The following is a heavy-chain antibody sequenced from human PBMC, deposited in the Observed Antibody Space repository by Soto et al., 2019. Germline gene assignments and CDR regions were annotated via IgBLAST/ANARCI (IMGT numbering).Heavy chain of an antibody. CDR2: TIKSGSTT. CDR1: GFTFSNYA. J-gene: IGHJ4*02. Sequence: PGGSLRLSCAASGFTFSNYAMSWVRQAPGKGLEWVSATIKSGSTTYYADSVKGRFTISRDNSKNTLFLQVNSLRAEDTAVYYCAKARYEYLWGNYRSTGNFDSWGQGALVTVSS. CDR3: AKARYEYLWGNYRSTGNFDS. D-gene: IGHD3-16*02. V-gene: IGHV3-23*01.